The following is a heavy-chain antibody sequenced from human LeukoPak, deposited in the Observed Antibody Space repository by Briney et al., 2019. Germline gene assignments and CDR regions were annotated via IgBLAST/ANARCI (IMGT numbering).Heavy chain of an antibody. V-gene: IGHV3-7*01. D-gene: IGHD3-10*01. CDR1: GFTFSSYW. CDR2: IKQDGSEK. CDR3: ARGAVRGVLYYYYYGMDV. Sequence: PGGSLRLSCAASGFTFSSYWMGWVRQAPGKGLEWVANIKQDGSEKYYVDSVKGRFTISRDNAKNSLYLQMNSLRAEDTAVYYCARGAVRGVLYYYYYGMDVWGQGTTVTVSS. J-gene: IGHJ6*02.